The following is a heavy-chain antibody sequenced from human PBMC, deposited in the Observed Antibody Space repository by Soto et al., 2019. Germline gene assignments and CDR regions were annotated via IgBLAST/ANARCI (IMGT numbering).Heavy chain of an antibody. Sequence: EVQLVESGGGLVQPGRSLRLSCVGSGFRFDGHAMHWVRQRPGKGLEWVSGLGWYSGGIDYADFGKGRFTISRDNVKNSLYLRMNSLRPEDTALYHCVRLRYSECTVNLDYWGQGTLVTDSS. V-gene: IGHV3-9*01. CDR2: LGWYSGGI. CDR1: GFRFDGHA. J-gene: IGHJ4*02. D-gene: IGHD5-12*01. CDR3: VRLRYSECTVNLDY.